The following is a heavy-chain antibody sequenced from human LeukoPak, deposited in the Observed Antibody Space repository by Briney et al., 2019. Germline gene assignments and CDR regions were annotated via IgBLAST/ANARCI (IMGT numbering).Heavy chain of an antibody. Sequence: GASVKVSCKASGYTFTSYGISWVRQAPGQGLEWMGWISAYNGNTNYAQKLQGRVTMTTDTSTSTAYMELRSLRSDDTAVYHCARETRNFDWLPDLYYFDYWGQGTLVTVSS. CDR3: ARETRNFDWLPDLYYFDY. J-gene: IGHJ4*02. CDR2: ISAYNGNT. CDR1: GYTFTSYG. D-gene: IGHD3-9*01. V-gene: IGHV1-18*01.